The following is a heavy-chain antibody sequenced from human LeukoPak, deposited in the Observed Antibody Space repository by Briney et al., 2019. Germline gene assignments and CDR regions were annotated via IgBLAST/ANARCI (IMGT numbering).Heavy chain of an antibody. V-gene: IGHV4-4*07. J-gene: IGHJ5*02. CDR1: GGSISRSY. CDR3: ARERLAMVRGVIPKEAWGWLDP. D-gene: IGHD3-10*01. CDR2: IYTNGNT. Sequence: SETLSLTCTVSGGSISRSYWSWMRQPAGKGLEWIGRIYTNGNTNYNPSLKSRATISVDTSKNQFSLELSSVTAADTAVYHCARERLAMVRGVIPKEAWGWLDPWGQGTLVTVSS.